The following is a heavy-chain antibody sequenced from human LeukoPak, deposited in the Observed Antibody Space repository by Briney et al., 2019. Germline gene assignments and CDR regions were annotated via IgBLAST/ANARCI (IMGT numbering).Heavy chain of an antibody. CDR1: GGTFSSYA. D-gene: IGHD6-13*01. CDR2: MNPNSGNT. Sequence: SVKVSCKASGGTFSSYAISWVRQAPGQGLEWMGWMNPNSGNTGYAQKFQGRVTITADESTSTAYMELSSLRSEDTAVYYCASPGIAAAIWESYFDYWGQGTLVTVSS. CDR3: ASPGIAAAIWESYFDY. V-gene: IGHV1-69*13. J-gene: IGHJ4*02.